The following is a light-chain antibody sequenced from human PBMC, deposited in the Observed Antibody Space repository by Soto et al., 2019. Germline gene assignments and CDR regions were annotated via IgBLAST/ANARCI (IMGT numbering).Light chain of an antibody. V-gene: IGLV1-47*01. CDR3: AAWDDSLSGPVV. CDR1: SSNIGSNY. CDR2: RNN. Sequence: QAVVTQPPSASGTPGQRVTISCSGSSSNIGSNYVYWYQQLPGTAPKLLIYRNNQRPSGVPDRFSGSKSGTSASLAISGLRSEDEADYYCAAWDDSLSGPVVFGVGTKLTVL. J-gene: IGLJ2*01.